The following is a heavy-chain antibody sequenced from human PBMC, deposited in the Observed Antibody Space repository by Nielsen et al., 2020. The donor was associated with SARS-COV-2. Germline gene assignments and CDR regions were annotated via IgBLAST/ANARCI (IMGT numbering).Heavy chain of an antibody. CDR3: ARERVGGITIFGVVIIGAFDI. J-gene: IGHJ3*02. Sequence: SETLSLTCTVSGGSISSGGYYWSWIRQHPGKGLEWIGYIYYSGSTNYNPSLKSRVTISVDTSKNQFSLKLSSVTAADTALYYCARERVGGITIFGVVIIGAFDIWGQGTMVTVSS. CDR2: IYYSGST. CDR1: GGSISSGGYY. D-gene: IGHD3-3*01. V-gene: IGHV4-61*08.